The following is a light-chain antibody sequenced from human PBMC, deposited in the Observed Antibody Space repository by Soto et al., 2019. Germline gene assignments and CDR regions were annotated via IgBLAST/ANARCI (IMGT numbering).Light chain of an antibody. CDR3: CSYAGSSTSWV. Sequence: QSVLTQPASVSWSPGQSITISCTGTISDVGSYDLVSWYQQHPGKAPKLMIYEGSKRHSGVSSRFSGSKSGNTASLTISGLQAEDEADYYCCSYAGSSTSWVFGGGTKVTVL. J-gene: IGLJ3*02. CDR2: EGS. V-gene: IGLV2-23*01. CDR1: ISDVGSYDL.